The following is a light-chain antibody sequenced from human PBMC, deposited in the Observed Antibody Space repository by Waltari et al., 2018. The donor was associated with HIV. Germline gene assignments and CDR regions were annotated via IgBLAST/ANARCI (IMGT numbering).Light chain of an antibody. V-gene: IGKV4-1*01. CDR1: QTVLYSSNNKNY. CDR2: WAS. CDR3: QQYYSTPPT. J-gene: IGKJ4*01. Sequence: DIVMTQSPESLAVSLGERDTINCKSSQTVLYSSNNKNYLAWYQQKPGQPPKLLIYWASTRESGVPDRFSGSGSGTDFTLTISSLQAEDVAVYYCQQYYSTPPTFGGGTKVEIK.